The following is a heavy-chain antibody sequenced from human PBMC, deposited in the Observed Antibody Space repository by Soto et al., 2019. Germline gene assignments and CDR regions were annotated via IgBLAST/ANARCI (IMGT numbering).Heavy chain of an antibody. Sequence: PGGSLRLSCAASGFTFSNYAMSWLRQAPGKGLEWVSVISSAAGSTYYADSVKGRFTISRDNSKNTLYLQMTSLRAEDTAVYYCAKEEGSTWYPTDYWGQGTMVTVSS. CDR1: GFTFSNYA. CDR2: ISSAAGST. D-gene: IGHD6-13*01. CDR3: AKEEGSTWYPTDY. V-gene: IGHV3-23*01. J-gene: IGHJ4*02.